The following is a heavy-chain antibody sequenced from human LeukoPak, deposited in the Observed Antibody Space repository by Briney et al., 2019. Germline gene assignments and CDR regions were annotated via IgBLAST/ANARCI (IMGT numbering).Heavy chain of an antibody. V-gene: IGHV3-23*01. D-gene: IGHD2-2*02. CDR3: AKGRTEYAYTSDALDV. J-gene: IGHJ3*01. Sequence: GESLRLSCAASGFTFGSYAMSWVRQTPGKSLEWVSIISNGGVTTYYADSARGRFTISRDNSKDLLYLQMDSLRAEDTAVYFCAKGRTEYAYTSDALDVWGHGTMISVSS. CDR1: GFTFGSYA. CDR2: ISNGGVTT.